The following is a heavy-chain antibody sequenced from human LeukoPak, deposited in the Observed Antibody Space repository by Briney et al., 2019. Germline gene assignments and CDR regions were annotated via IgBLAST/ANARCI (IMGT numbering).Heavy chain of an antibody. D-gene: IGHD2-2*01. CDR1: GFTFSSYE. J-gene: IGHJ4*02. CDR3: ARVDCSSTSCYSGFSYFDY. Sequence: GGSLRLSCAASGFTFSSYEMNWVRQAPGKGLEWVSYISSSGSTIYYADSVKGRFTMSRDNAKNSLYLQMNSLRAEDTAVYYCARVDCSSTSCYSGFSYFDYWGQGTLVTVSS. V-gene: IGHV3-48*03. CDR2: ISSSGSTI.